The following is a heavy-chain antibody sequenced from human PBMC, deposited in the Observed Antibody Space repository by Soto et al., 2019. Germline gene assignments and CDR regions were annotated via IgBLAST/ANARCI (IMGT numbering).Heavy chain of an antibody. D-gene: IGHD3-3*01. V-gene: IGHV1-69*01. Sequence: QVQLVQSGAEVKKPGSSVKVSCKASGGTFSSYAISWVRQAPGQGLEWMGGIIPIFGTANYAQKFQGRVTIPADESTSTAYMELSSLRSEDTAVYYCARSGTIFGVVGDARDYWGQGTLVTVSS. CDR2: IIPIFGTA. J-gene: IGHJ4*02. CDR1: GGTFSSYA. CDR3: ARSGTIFGVVGDARDY.